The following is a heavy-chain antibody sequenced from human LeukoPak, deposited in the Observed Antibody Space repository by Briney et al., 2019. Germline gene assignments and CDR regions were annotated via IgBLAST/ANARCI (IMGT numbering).Heavy chain of an antibody. D-gene: IGHD3-16*01. Sequence: SETLSLTCTVSGGTISTYYWHGNRQAPGKGLEWLGYIYYSGSTNYNASLKSRVTISVDTSKSHFSLKLTSVTPVDTAVYYCARGGTVPFVYYVMDVWGQGTTVTVSS. J-gene: IGHJ6*02. CDR3: ARGGTVPFVYYVMDV. CDR2: IYYSGST. V-gene: IGHV4-59*01. CDR1: GGTISTYY.